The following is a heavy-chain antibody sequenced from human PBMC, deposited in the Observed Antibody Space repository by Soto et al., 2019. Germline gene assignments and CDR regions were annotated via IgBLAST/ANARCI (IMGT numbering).Heavy chain of an antibody. V-gene: IGHV3-33*01. CDR3: ARSYNEPRYYYYGMDV. Sequence: GGSLRLSCAASGFTFSSYGMHWVRQAPGKGLEWVAVIWYDGSNKYYADSVKGLFTISRDNSKNTLYLQMNSLRAEDTAVYYCARSYNEPRYYYYGMDVWGQGTTVTVSS. CDR2: IWYDGSNK. J-gene: IGHJ6*02. CDR1: GFTFSSYG. D-gene: IGHD1-1*01.